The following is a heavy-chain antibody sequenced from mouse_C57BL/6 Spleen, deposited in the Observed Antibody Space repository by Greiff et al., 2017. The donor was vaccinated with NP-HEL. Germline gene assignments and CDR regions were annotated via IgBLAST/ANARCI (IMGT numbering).Heavy chain of an antibody. CDR1: GYTFTSYW. CDR3: ARHYDYDDWFAY. J-gene: IGHJ3*01. V-gene: IGHV1-55*01. CDR2: IYPGSGST. D-gene: IGHD2-4*01. Sequence: QVQLQQPGAELVKPGASVKMSCKASGYTFTSYWITWMKQRPGQGLEWIGDIYPGSGSTNYNEKFKSKATLTVDTSSSTAYMQLSSLTSEDSAVYYCARHYDYDDWFAYWGQGTLVTVSA.